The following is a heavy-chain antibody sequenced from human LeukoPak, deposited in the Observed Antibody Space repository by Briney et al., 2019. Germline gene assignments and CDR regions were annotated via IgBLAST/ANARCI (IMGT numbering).Heavy chain of an antibody. V-gene: IGHV3-21*01. J-gene: IGHJ6*02. D-gene: IGHD6-13*01. CDR2: ISSSSSYI. CDR3: ARTIAATYYYYYGMDV. Sequence: GGSLRLSCAASGFTISSYSMNWVRQAPGKGLEWVSSISSSSSYIYYADSVKGRFTISRDNAKNSLYLQMNSLRAEDTAVYYCARTIAATYYYYYGMDVWGQGTTVTVSS. CDR1: GFTISSYS.